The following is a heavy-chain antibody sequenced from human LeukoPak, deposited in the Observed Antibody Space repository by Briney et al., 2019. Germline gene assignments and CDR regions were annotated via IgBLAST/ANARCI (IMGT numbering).Heavy chain of an antibody. CDR3: ASPDYYDSSGYYCGY. CDR2: IKQDGRDK. V-gene: IGHV3-7*03. D-gene: IGHD3-22*01. CDR1: GFTFSSYW. Sequence: PGGSLRLSCAASGFTFSSYWMNWVRQAPGKGLEWVATIKQDGRDKYYVDSVKGRFTISRDDAKNSLYLQMNSLRVEDTAVYYCASPDYYDSSGYYCGYWGQGTLVTVSS. J-gene: IGHJ4*02.